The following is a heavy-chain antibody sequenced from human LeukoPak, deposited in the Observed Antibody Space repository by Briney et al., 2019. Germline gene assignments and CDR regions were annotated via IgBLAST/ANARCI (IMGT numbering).Heavy chain of an antibody. Sequence: SGTLSLTCAVSGGSISSSNWWSWVRQPPGKGLEWNGEIYHSGSTNYNPSLKSRVTISVDKSKNQFSLKLSSVTAADTAVYYCASRTYYYGSGSYYNPNWFDPWGQGTLVTVSS. CDR3: ASRTYYYGSGSYYNPNWFDP. CDR1: GGSISSSNW. D-gene: IGHD3-10*01. V-gene: IGHV4-4*02. J-gene: IGHJ5*02. CDR2: IYHSGST.